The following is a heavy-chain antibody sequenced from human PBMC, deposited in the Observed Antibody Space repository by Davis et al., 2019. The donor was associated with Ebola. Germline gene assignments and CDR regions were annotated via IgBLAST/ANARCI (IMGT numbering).Heavy chain of an antibody. V-gene: IGHV3-21*06. CDR1: GFTFSRYS. CDR3: ARDRAAHDSSGYYQSGGYYGMDV. D-gene: IGHD3-22*01. J-gene: IGHJ6*04. CDR2: ISSSSIYT. Sequence: GESLKISCAASGFTFSRYSMNWVRQAPGKGLEWVSSISSSSIYTYYADSVKGRFTISRDNAKNSLYLQMNSLKAEDTAVYYCARDRAAHDSSGYYQSGGYYGMDVWGKGTTVIVSS.